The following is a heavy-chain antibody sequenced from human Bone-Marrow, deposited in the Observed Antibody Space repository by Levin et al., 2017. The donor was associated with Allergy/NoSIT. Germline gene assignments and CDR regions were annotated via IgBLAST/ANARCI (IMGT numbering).Heavy chain of an antibody. D-gene: IGHD3-10*01. CDR3: GTDECGSRSYQGDY. Sequence: GESLKISCTTFGFTFGDSAMSWFRQAPGKGLEWVGLIKDRAVGGTAEYAASVKGRFSISRDDSRSITYLQMNSLQTEDTAVYYCGTDECGSRSYQGDYWGQGTLVTVSS. J-gene: IGHJ4*02. CDR2: IKDRAVGGTA. CDR1: GFTFGDSA. V-gene: IGHV3-49*03.